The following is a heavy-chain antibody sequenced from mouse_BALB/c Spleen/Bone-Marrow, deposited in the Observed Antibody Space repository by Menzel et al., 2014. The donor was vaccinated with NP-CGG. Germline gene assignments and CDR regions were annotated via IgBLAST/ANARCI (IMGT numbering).Heavy chain of an antibody. Sequence: DVLLVESGGGLVQPGGSLKLSCAASGFTFSNYTISWIRQTPEKRLEWVAYISNCGCTTYYPYTLKGRFTISRDNSKNTLYLQMSSLKSEDTAMYYCARRYDYGDGPFAYWGQGTLVTVP. CDR3: ARRYDYGDGPFAY. D-gene: IGHD1-1*01. V-gene: IGHV5-12-2*01. CDR1: GFTFSNYT. J-gene: IGHJ3*01. CDR2: ISNCGCTT.